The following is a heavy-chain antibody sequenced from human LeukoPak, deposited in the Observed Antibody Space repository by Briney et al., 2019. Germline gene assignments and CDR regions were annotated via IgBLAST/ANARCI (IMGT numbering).Heavy chain of an antibody. CDR1: GGSISSYY. Sequence: SETLSLTCTVSGGSISSYYWSWIRQPPGKGLEWIGYIYYSGSTYYNPSLKSRVTISVDTSKNQFSLKLSSVTAADTAVYYCARASSGWYAAAFDYWGQGTLVTVSS. J-gene: IGHJ4*02. CDR3: ARASSGWYAAAFDY. CDR2: IYYSGST. V-gene: IGHV4-59*12. D-gene: IGHD6-19*01.